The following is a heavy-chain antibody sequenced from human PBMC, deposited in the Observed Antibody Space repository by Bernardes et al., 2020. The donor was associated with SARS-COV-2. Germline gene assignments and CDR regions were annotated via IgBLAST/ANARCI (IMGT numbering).Heavy chain of an antibody. Sequence: ASVKVSCKASGYTFTSYGISWVRQAPGQGLEWMGWISAYNGNTNYAQKLQGRVTMTTDTSTSTAYMELRSLRSDDTAVYYCARDRTDFYYDSSGYYSDWGQGTLVTVSS. CDR2: ISAYNGNT. J-gene: IGHJ4*02. V-gene: IGHV1-18*01. CDR3: ARDRTDFYYDSSGYYSD. CDR1: GYTFTSYG. D-gene: IGHD3-22*01.